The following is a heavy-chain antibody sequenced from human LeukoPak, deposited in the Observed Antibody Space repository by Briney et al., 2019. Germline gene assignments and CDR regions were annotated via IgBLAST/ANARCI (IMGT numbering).Heavy chain of an antibody. CDR1: GFTFSSYG. D-gene: IGHD6-13*01. V-gene: IGHV3-30*02. Sequence: PGGSLRLSCAASGFTFSSYGMHWVRQAPGKGLEWVAFIRYDGSNKYYADSVKGRFTISRDNSKNTLYLQMNSLKSEDTAVYYCTTTRTITSIWYYFDYWGQGTLVTVSS. CDR2: IRYDGSNK. J-gene: IGHJ4*02. CDR3: TTTRTITSIWYYFDY.